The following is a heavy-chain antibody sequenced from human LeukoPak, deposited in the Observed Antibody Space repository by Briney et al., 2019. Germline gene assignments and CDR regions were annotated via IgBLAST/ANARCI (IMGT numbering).Heavy chain of an antibody. CDR1: GGSISSGDYY. D-gene: IGHD3-22*01. CDR2: IYYSGST. V-gene: IGHV4-30-4*01. J-gene: IGHJ4*02. CDR3: ARALLKNYYDFGEIY. Sequence: TSETLSLTCTVSGGSISSGDYYWSWIRQPPGKGLEWIGYIYYSGSTYYNPSLKSRVTISVDTSKNQFSLKLSSVTAADTAVYYCARALLKNYYDFGEIYWGQGTLVTVSS.